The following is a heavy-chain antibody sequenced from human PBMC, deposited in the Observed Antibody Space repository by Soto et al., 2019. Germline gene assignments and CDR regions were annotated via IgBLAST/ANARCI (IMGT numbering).Heavy chain of an antibody. J-gene: IGHJ6*02. V-gene: IGHV1-18*04. CDR1: GYTFTNYA. Sequence: ASVKVSCKASGYTFTNYAISWVRQAPGQGLEWMGWISAYNGDTKYAQKLQGRVTMTTDTSTTTAYMELRSLRSDDAAVYFCAREGGSNSWYGVGYHYYGMDVWGQGTTVTVSS. CDR2: ISAYNGDT. CDR3: AREGGSNSWYGVGYHYYGMDV. D-gene: IGHD6-13*01.